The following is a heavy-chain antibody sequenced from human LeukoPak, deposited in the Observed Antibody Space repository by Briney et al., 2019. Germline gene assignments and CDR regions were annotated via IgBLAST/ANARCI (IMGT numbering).Heavy chain of an antibody. CDR3: ARFRVGRQWLASYYFDY. V-gene: IGHV4-34*01. Sequence: SETLSLTCAVYGGSFSGYYWSWIRQPPGKGLEWIGEINHSGSTNYNPSLKSRVTISVDTSKNQFSLKLSSVTAADTAVYHCARFRVGRQWLASYYFDYWGQGTLVTVSS. CDR2: INHSGST. D-gene: IGHD6-19*01. J-gene: IGHJ4*02. CDR1: GGSFSGYY.